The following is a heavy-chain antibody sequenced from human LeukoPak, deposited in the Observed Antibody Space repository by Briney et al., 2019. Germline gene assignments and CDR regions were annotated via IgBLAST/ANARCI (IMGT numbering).Heavy chain of an antibody. J-gene: IGHJ6*02. V-gene: IGHV1-8*01. Sequence: RASVKVSCKVSGYTFTSSNINWVRQAPGQGLEWMGWMNPSSGNTAYAQRFQGRVTMTRDTSTNTAFLQLTSLRSEDTAVYYCARGLDVERSSAWSWGPKKFYYNVMDVWGQGTTVIVSS. CDR2: MNPSSGNT. CDR3: ARGLDVERSSAWSWGPKKFYYNVMDV. D-gene: IGHD3-9*01. CDR1: GYTFTSSN.